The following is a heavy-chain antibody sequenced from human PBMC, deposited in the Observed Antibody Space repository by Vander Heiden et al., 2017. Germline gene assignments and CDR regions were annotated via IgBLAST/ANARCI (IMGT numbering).Heavy chain of an antibody. D-gene: IGHD3-22*01. J-gene: IGHJ4*01. Sequence: QITLKESGPTLVKPTQTLTLTCTFPGFSLTTRGVGVGWIRQPPGKALEWLALIYWSDDKRYSPSLRSRLSITKDTSKNQVALTMANMDPVDTATYFCAHRQTATGYYSDTSGLFDYWGHGTLVTVSS. CDR2: IYWSDDK. V-gene: IGHV2-5*01. CDR1: GFSLTTRGVG. CDR3: AHRQTATGYYSDTSGLFDY.